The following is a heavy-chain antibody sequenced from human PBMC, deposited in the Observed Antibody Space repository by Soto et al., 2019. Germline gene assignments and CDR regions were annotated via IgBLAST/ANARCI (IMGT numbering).Heavy chain of an antibody. CDR1: GFTFSSYA. CDR3: ARDPGYSSGWYLDY. D-gene: IGHD6-19*01. CDR2: ISYDGSNK. J-gene: IGHJ4*02. V-gene: IGHV3-30-3*01. Sequence: VQLVESGGGVVQPGRSLRLSCAASGFTFSSYAMHWVRQAPGKGLEWVAVISYDGSNKYYADSVKGRFTISRDNSKNTLYLQMNSLRAEDTAVYYCARDPGYSSGWYLDYWGQGTLVTVSS.